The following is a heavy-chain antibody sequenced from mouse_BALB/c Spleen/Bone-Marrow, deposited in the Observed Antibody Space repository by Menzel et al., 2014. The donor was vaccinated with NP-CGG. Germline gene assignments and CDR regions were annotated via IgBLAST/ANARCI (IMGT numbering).Heavy chain of an antibody. V-gene: IGHV14-3*02. J-gene: IGHJ2*01. CDR2: IDPANGDT. D-gene: IGHD2-14*01. Sequence: VQLKESGAELAKSGASVKLSCTASGFKIKDTYMHWVRQRPEQGLEWIGRIDPANGDTRYDPKFQGKATITADTSSGTAYLQRSSLTSEDTAVYCCARYRLGTYFDYWGQGTTLTVSS. CDR3: ARYRLGTYFDY. CDR1: GFKIKDTY.